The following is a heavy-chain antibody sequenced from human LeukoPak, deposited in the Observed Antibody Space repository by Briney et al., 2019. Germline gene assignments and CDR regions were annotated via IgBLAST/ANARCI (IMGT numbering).Heavy chain of an antibody. J-gene: IGHJ4*02. Sequence: PGGSLRLSCAASGFTFSSYEMNWVRQAPGKGLEWVSGINWNGGSTGYADSVKGRFTISRDNAKNSLYLQMNSLRAEDTALYYCARDWGPTVTTPIKYWGQGTLVTVSS. D-gene: IGHD4-17*01. CDR3: ARDWGPTVTTPIKY. V-gene: IGHV3-20*04. CDR1: GFTFSSYE. CDR2: INWNGGST.